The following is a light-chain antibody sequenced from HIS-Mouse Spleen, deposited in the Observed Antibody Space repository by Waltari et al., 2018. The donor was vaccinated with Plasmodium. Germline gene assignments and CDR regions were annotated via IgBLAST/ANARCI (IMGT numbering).Light chain of an antibody. V-gene: IGLV3-10*01. CDR1: AFPKKY. CDR3: YSTDSSGNHRV. J-gene: IGLJ3*02. CDR2: EDS. Sequence: SYELTQPPSVSVSPGQTARITSSGDAFPKKYADWYQQKSGQAPVLVIYEDSKRPSGIPGRFSGSSSGTMATLTISGAQVEDEADYYCYSTDSSGNHRVFGGGTKLTVL.